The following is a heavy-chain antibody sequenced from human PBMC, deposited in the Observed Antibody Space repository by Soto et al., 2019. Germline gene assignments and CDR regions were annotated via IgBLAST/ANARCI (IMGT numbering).Heavy chain of an antibody. CDR2: IYYSGTT. Sequence: QLQESGPGLVNPSETLSLTCTVSGASISSPSYYWGWSRQSPGKGLEWIGSIYYSGTTPYNPSRKSRVTLSVDTSNMQCSLDLTAVTASDTASYSCVRQPNRPMAGADWGQGPGVPVSS. J-gene: IGHJ4*02. D-gene: IGHD1-26*01. V-gene: IGHV4-39*01. CDR3: VRQPNRPMAGAD. CDR1: GASISSPSYY.